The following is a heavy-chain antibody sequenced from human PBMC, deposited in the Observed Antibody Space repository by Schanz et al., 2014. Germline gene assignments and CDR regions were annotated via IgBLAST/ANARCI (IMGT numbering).Heavy chain of an antibody. V-gene: IGHV4-31*03. J-gene: IGHJ3*02. Sequence: QVQLQESGPGLVKPSQTLSLTCTVSGASVSSGGDYWSWIRQHPGKGLGWIGFISYSGSTYYNPSLKSRVTLSVDTTKTQFSLNRSSAAAAAAALYFCARDRGHGVFPRDIWGQGTMVTVSS. D-gene: IGHD5-12*01. CDR2: ISYSGST. CDR1: GASVSSGGDY. CDR3: ARDRGHGVFPRDI.